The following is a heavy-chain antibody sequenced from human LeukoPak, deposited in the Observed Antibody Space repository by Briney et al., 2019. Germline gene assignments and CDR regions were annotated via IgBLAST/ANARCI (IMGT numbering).Heavy chain of an antibody. CDR1: GFTFGDYA. CDR2: IRSKAYGGTT. CDR3: TRVGRGQLPTSY. D-gene: IGHD2-2*01. V-gene: IGHV3-49*04. J-gene: IGHJ4*02. Sequence: GGSLRLSCTASGFTFGDYAMSWVRQAPGKGLEWVGFIRSKAYGGTTEYAASVKGRFTISRDDSKSIAYLQMNSLKTEDTAVYYCTRVGRGQLPTSYWGQGTLVTVSS.